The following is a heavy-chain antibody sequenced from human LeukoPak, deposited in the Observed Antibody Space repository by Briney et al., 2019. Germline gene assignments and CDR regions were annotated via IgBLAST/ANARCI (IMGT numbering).Heavy chain of an antibody. CDR2: ISSSSSYI. V-gene: IGHV3-21*01. D-gene: IGHD6-13*01. J-gene: IGHJ5*02. Sequence: GGSLRLSCAASGFTFSSYSMNWVRQAPGKGLEWVSSISSSSSYIYYADSVKGRFTISRDNAKNSLYLQMNSLRAEDTAVYYCARDKGTGIAADLGWLDPWGQGTLVTVSS. CDR1: GFTFSSYS. CDR3: ARDKGTGIAADLGWLDP.